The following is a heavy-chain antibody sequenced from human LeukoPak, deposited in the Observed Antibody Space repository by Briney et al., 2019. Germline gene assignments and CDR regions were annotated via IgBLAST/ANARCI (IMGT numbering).Heavy chain of an antibody. J-gene: IGHJ4*02. CDR2: INQDGSEE. CDR3: VRDGGVSGYDLLDY. CDR1: GFTFSNYW. V-gene: IGHV3-7*01. Sequence: GGSLRLSCAASGFTFSNYWMTWVRQAPGKGPEWVANINQDGSEEYYMDSVKARFTISRDNAKDSLSLQMNSLRAEDTAVYYCVRDGGVSGYDLLDYWGQGTLVTVSS. D-gene: IGHD5-12*01.